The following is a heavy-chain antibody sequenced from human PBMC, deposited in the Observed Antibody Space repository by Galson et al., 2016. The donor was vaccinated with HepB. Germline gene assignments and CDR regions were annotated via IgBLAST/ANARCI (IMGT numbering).Heavy chain of an antibody. V-gene: IGHV4-59*13. Sequence: ETLSLTCSVSGGSISDYYWSWIRQPPGKGLQWVGYTYYRGTTNSHPSLKSRATISVDMSTNEFSLKLTSVTAADTAVYYCASCLTPGGWLDPWGQGILVTVSS. CDR1: GGSISDYY. CDR3: ASCLTPGGWLDP. J-gene: IGHJ5*02. D-gene: IGHD6-19*01. CDR2: TYYRGTT.